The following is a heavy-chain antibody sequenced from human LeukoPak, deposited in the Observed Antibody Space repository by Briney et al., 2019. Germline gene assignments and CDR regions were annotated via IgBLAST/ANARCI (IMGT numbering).Heavy chain of an antibody. Sequence: PGGSLRLSCVASGFTISTYWMSWVRQAPGKGLEWVSYISFSGSTIYYADSVKGRFTISRDNAKNSLYVQMNSLRAEDTAVYYCARGGYYDSSGYYYVGYFHHWGQGTLVTVSS. CDR3: ARGGYYDSSGYYYVGYFHH. J-gene: IGHJ1*01. V-gene: IGHV3-48*04. CDR2: ISFSGSTI. D-gene: IGHD3-22*01. CDR1: GFTISTYW.